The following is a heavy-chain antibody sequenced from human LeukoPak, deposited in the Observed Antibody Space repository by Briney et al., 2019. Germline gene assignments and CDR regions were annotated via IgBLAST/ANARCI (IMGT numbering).Heavy chain of an antibody. Sequence: GGSLRLPCAVSGLTFSRHGMHWVRQAPGKGREWVVFIQYDGSSKSSADSVKGRFTISRDNSKNTVHLQMNSLRDEDTAVYYCAKYRGLESYGLEYWGQGTLVIVSS. CDR1: GLTFSRHG. CDR2: IQYDGSSK. D-gene: IGHD3-10*01. CDR3: AKYRGLESYGLEY. J-gene: IGHJ4*02. V-gene: IGHV3-30*02.